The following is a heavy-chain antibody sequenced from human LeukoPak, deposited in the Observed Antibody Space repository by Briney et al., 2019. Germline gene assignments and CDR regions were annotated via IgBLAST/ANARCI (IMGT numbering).Heavy chain of an antibody. D-gene: IGHD1-7*01. CDR2: ISAYNGHK. J-gene: IGHJ4*02. CDR1: GYTFTSYG. V-gene: IGHV1-18*01. CDR3: ARKGGGITPLFDY. Sequence: ASVTVSCKASGYTFTSYGHSWVRQPPGQGLEGMGWISAYNGHKNYAQRLQGRVTMTTDTPTSTAYMDLRSLRSDDTAVYYCARKGGGITPLFDYWGQGTLVTVSS.